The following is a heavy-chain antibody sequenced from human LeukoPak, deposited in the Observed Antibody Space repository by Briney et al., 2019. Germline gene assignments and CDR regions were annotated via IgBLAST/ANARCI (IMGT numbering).Heavy chain of an antibody. Sequence: GGSLRLSCTASGFTFSSYWMSWVRQAPGKGLEWVPNIKQDGSERYYVDSVKGRFTISRDNARNSLYLQINSLRAEDTAVYYCAREGYYGSGSYPPFVYWGQATLVTVSS. CDR1: GFTFSSYW. CDR3: AREGYYGSGSYPPFVY. J-gene: IGHJ4*02. D-gene: IGHD3-10*01. CDR2: IKQDGSER. V-gene: IGHV3-7*03.